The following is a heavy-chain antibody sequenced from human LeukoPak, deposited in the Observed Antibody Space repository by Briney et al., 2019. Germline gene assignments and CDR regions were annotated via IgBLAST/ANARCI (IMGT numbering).Heavy chain of an antibody. Sequence: GGSLRLSCAASGFTFSWYTMNWVRQAPGKGLEWVSIISSSSYIYYADSVKGRFTISRDNAKNSLYLQMNSLRAEDTAVHYCARTVVGATTAAFDIWGQGTMVTVSS. CDR3: ARTVVGATTAAFDI. D-gene: IGHD1-26*01. V-gene: IGHV3-21*01. J-gene: IGHJ3*02. CDR1: GFTFSWYT. CDR2: ISSSSYI.